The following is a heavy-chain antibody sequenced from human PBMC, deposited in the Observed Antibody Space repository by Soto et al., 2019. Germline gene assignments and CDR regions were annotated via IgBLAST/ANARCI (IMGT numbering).Heavy chain of an antibody. CDR2: IYYSGST. J-gene: IGHJ5*02. D-gene: IGHD5-18*01. V-gene: IGHV4-61*01. CDR1: GGSVSSGSYY. Sequence: ASETLSLTCTVSGGSVSSGSYYWSWIRQPPGKGLEWIGYIYYSGSTNYNPSLKSRVTISVDTSKNQFSLKLSSVTAADTAVYYCASGGYSYGATVRGEFDPWGQGTLVTVSS. CDR3: ASGGYSYGATVRGEFDP.